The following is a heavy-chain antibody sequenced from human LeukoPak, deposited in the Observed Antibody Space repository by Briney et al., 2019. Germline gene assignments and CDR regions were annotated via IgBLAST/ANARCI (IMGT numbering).Heavy chain of an antibody. Sequence: PGGTLRLSCAASGFTFSSYGMSWVRQAPGKGLVWVSRINSDGINTSYADSVKGRFTISRDDSKNTLYLQMNSLRAEDTAVYYCARDWSLAVDTATGVFDIWGQGTMVTVSS. CDR1: GFTFSSYG. J-gene: IGHJ3*02. CDR3: ARDWSLAVDTATGVFDI. V-gene: IGHV3-74*01. D-gene: IGHD5-18*01. CDR2: INSDGINT.